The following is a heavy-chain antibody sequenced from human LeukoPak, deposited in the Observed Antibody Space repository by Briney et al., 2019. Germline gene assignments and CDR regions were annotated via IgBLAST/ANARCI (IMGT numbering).Heavy chain of an antibody. CDR1: GFTFSSYS. V-gene: IGHV3-21*01. CDR2: ISSSSSYI. Sequence: KPGGSLRRSCAASGFTFSSYSMNWVRQAPGKGREWVSSISSSSSYIYYADSVKGRFTMSRDNAKNSLYLQMNSLRAEDTAVYYCARDLGYGVFYCMDVWGKGPTVTVSS. J-gene: IGHJ6*03. CDR3: ARDLGYGVFYCMDV. D-gene: IGHD4-17*01.